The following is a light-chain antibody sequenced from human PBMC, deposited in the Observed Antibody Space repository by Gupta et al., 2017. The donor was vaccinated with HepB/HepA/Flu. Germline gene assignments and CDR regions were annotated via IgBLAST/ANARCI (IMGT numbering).Light chain of an antibody. CDR2: ENN. V-gene: IGLV1-51*02. CDR1: SSNIGNNF. Sequence: QSVLTQPPSESAAPGQKVTIPCSGSSSNIGNNFLSWYQQLPGTAPKLLMFENNKRPSEIPDRFSGSKSGTSATLAITGLQTGDGADYYCGTWDDSLNIYVFGTGTKVTVL. J-gene: IGLJ1*01. CDR3: GTWDDSLNIYV.